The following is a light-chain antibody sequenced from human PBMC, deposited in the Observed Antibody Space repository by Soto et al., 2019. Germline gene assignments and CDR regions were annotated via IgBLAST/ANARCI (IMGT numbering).Light chain of an antibody. V-gene: IGKV3-15*01. CDR2: RIF. CDR3: QQYNNWPPIT. Sequence: MMMTQSPATLSVSPGERATLSCRASQSISSNLAWYQQKPGQAPRLVLLRIFTRAIGVPARFSGSGSGTEFTLTISSLQSEDFAVYYCQQYNNWPPITFGQGTRLE. CDR1: QSISSN. J-gene: IGKJ5*01.